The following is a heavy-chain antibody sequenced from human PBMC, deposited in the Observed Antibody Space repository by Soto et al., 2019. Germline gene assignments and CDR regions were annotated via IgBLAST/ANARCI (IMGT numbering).Heavy chain of an antibody. J-gene: IGHJ6*03. CDR1: GGSISSGGYY. Sequence: LCGGSISSGGYYWSWIRQHPGKGLEWIGYIYYSGSTYYNPSLKSRVTISVDTSKNQFSLKLSSVTAADTAVYYCARGEHPPGYYYMDVWGKGTTVTVSS. V-gene: IGHV4-31*02. CDR3: ARGEHPPGYYYMDV. CDR2: IYYSGST.